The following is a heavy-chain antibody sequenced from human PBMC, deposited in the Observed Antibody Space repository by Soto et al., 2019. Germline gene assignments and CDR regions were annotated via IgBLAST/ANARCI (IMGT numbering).Heavy chain of an antibody. CDR2: ISSTSSYT. V-gene: IGHV3-21*01. CDR3: ARDSALASNX. D-gene: IGHD6-19*01. J-gene: IGHJ4*02. CDR1: GFTFSSYA. Sequence: PGGSLRLSFAASGFTFSSYAMNWVRQTQEKGLEWVSSISSTSSYTHYSDSVKGRFTISRDNANNSLFLKMNRLRAEETATHYCARDSALASNXWGQVVLVTVS.